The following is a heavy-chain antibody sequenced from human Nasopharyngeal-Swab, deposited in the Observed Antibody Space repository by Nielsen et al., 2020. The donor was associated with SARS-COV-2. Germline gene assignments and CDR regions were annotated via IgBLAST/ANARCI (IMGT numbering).Heavy chain of an antibody. Sequence: GESLKISCAASGFTVSSNYMSWVRQAPGKGLEWVSVIYSGGSTYYADSVKGRFTISRDNSKNTLYLQMNSLRAEDTAVYYCARAGQIVVVPAATDYWGQGTLVTVSS. CDR1: GFTVSSNY. CDR3: ARAGQIVVVPAATDY. J-gene: IGHJ4*02. CDR2: IYSGGST. V-gene: IGHV3-53*05. D-gene: IGHD2-2*01.